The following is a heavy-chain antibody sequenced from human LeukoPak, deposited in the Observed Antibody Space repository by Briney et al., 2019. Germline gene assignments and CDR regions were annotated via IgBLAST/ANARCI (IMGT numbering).Heavy chain of an antibody. CDR1: SGSINSYY. CDR2: IYYSGST. CDR3: ARHYYDSSGYYYTWFDY. Sequence: SETLSLTCSVSSGSINSYYWSWIRQPPGKGLEWIGYIYYSGSTNYNPSLKSRVTISVDTSKNQFSLKLSSVTAADTAVYYCARHYYDSSGYYYTWFDYWGQGTLVTVSS. J-gene: IGHJ4*02. D-gene: IGHD3-22*01. V-gene: IGHV4-59*08.